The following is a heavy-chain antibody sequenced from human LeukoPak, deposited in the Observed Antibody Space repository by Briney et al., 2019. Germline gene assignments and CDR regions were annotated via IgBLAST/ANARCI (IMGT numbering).Heavy chain of an antibody. CDR1: GYTFTSYY. CDR3: ARGPRNWGFDY. J-gene: IGHJ4*02. D-gene: IGHD7-27*01. Sequence: GASVKVSCKASGYTFTSYYMHWVRQAPGQGLEWMGIINPSGGSTSYAQKFQGRVTMTRHTSISTAYMELSSLRSEDTAVYYCARGPRNWGFDYWGPGTLVTVSS. CDR2: INPSGGST. V-gene: IGHV1-46*01.